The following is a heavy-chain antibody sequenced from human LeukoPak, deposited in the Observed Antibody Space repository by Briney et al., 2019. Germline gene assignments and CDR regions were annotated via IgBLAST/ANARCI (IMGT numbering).Heavy chain of an antibody. CDR3: ARGRYSAGDNWFDP. CDR1: GGSISSSY. J-gene: IGHJ5*02. D-gene: IGHD3-9*01. V-gene: IGHV4-59*01. CDR2: IYYSGST. Sequence: SETLSLTCTVSGGSISSSYWNWIRQPPGKGLEWIGYIYYSGSTNYNPSLKSRVTMLIDTSKNQFSLKLSSVTAADTAVYYCARGRYSAGDNWFDPWGQGTLVTVSS.